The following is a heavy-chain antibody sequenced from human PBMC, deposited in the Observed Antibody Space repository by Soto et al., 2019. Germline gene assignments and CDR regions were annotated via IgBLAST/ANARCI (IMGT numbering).Heavy chain of an antibody. CDR2: IIPIFGTA. J-gene: IGHJ2*01. D-gene: IGHD5-18*01. CDR3: ARTPFDGYSGYWYFDL. Sequence: QVQLAQSGAEVKKPGSSVKVSCKASGGTFSSYAISWVRQAPGQGLEWMGGIIPIFGTANYAQKFQGRVTITADESTSTAYMELSSLRSEDTAVYYCARTPFDGYSGYWYFDLWGRGTLVTVSS. V-gene: IGHV1-69*12. CDR1: GGTFSSYA.